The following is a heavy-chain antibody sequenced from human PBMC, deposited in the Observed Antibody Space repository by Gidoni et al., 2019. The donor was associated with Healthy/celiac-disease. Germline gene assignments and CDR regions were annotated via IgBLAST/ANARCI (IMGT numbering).Heavy chain of an antibody. Sequence: QVQLQQWGAGLLKPSEPLSLPCAVYGGSFSGYYWSWIRQPPGKGLEWIGEINHSGSTNYNPSLKSRVTISVDTSKNQFSLKLSSVTAADTAVYYCARATPGPLVVVPAALDYWGQGTLVTVSS. CDR1: GGSFSGYY. D-gene: IGHD2-2*01. CDR3: ARATPGPLVVVPAALDY. CDR2: INHSGST. V-gene: IGHV4-34*01. J-gene: IGHJ4*02.